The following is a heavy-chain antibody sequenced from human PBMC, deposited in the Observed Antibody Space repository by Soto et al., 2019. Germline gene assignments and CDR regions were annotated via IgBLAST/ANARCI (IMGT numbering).Heavy chain of an antibody. CDR3: ASGYSCYHDY. J-gene: IGHJ4*02. CDR2: ISSSSSYI. CDR1: GFTFSSYS. V-gene: IGHV3-21*01. Sequence: EVQLVESGGGLVKPGGSLRLSCAASGFTFSSYSMKWVRQAPGKGLEWVSSISSSSSYIYYADSVKGRFTISRDNAKNSLYLQMNSLRAEDTAVYYCASGYSCYHDYWGQGTLVTVSS. D-gene: IGHD5-12*01.